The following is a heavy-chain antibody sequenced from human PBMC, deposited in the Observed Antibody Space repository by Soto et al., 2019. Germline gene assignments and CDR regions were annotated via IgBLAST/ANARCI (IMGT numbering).Heavy chain of an antibody. CDR1: GFTVSRNY. V-gene: IGHV3-53*04. Sequence: EVQLVESGGGLVQPGGSLRLSCAASGFTVSRNYMIWVRRAQGKGLEGVSVIDSGGSTYYADSVKGRFTISRHNSKNTLYLKMNSLRAEKTDVYYCARDGARPKGYCSGGSCSRPDAFDIWGQGTMVTVSS. CDR2: IDSGGST. J-gene: IGHJ3*02. CDR3: ARDGARPKGYCSGGSCSRPDAFDI. D-gene: IGHD2-15*01.